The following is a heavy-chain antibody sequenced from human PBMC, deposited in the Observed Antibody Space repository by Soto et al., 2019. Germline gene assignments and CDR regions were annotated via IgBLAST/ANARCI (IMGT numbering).Heavy chain of an antibody. CDR3: ARTLYGDNVDY. Sequence: QVQLGQSGAEVKKPGASVKVSCKASEHTFTGYDINWVRQATGQGLEWMGWMNPNSGNTGYAQKFQGRVTMTRNTSISTAYMELSSLRTEDTAVYYCARTLYGDNVDYWGQGTLVTVSS. CDR1: EHTFTGYD. CDR2: MNPNSGNT. D-gene: IGHD4-17*01. J-gene: IGHJ4*02. V-gene: IGHV1-8*01.